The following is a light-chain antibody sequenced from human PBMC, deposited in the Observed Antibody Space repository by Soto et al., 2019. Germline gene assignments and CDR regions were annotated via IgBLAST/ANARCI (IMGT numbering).Light chain of an antibody. Sequence: QSALTQPPSASGTPGQRVTISCSGGSSNIGSKPINWYQHLPGTAPKLLIFTNNRRPSGVPARFSGSKSGTSASLAITGLQSDDEADYYCATWDDSLRGPVFGGGTQLTVL. J-gene: IGLJ3*02. CDR2: TNN. V-gene: IGLV1-44*01. CDR1: SSNIGSKP. CDR3: ATWDDSLRGPV.